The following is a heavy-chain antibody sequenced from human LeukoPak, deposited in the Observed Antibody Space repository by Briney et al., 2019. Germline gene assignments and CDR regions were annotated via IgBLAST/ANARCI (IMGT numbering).Heavy chain of an antibody. CDR2: INHSGST. J-gene: IGHJ5*02. D-gene: IGHD6-19*01. CDR1: GGSFSGYY. V-gene: IGHV4-34*01. CDR3: ARGLRSAIRIAVAGTGRFDP. Sequence: PSETLSLTCAVYGGSFSGYYWSWIRQPPGKGLEWIGEINHSGSTNYNPSLKSRVTISVDTSKNQFSLKLSSVTAADTAVYYCARGLRSAIRIAVAGTGRFDPWGQGTLVTVSS.